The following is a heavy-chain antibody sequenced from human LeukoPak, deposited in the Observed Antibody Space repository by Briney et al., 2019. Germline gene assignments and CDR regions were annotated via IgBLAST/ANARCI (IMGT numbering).Heavy chain of an antibody. CDR2: ISSSSSTI. J-gene: IGHJ5*02. D-gene: IGHD1-26*01. Sequence: GGSLSLSCAASGFTFSSYEMNWFRQAPGKGLEWVSYISSSSSTIYYADSVKGRFTISRDNAKNSLYLQLNSLRAEDTAVYYCARSLVVGATYPYHWGQGTLVTVSS. V-gene: IGHV3-48*01. CDR1: GFTFSSYE. CDR3: ARSLVVGATYPYH.